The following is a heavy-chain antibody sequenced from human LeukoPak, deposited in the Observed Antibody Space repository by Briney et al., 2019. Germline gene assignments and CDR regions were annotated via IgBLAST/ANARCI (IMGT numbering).Heavy chain of an antibody. CDR3: ARGDWFDP. Sequence: ASVKVSRKASGYTFTSYDIKWVRQAPGQRLEWMGWVSGYNGNTNYAQKFEGRVAMTTDTSSSTAYMELRSLRSDDTAIYYCARGDWFDPWGQGTLVTVSP. V-gene: IGHV1-18*01. CDR1: GYTFTSYD. CDR2: VSGYNGNT. D-gene: IGHD2-21*01. J-gene: IGHJ5*02.